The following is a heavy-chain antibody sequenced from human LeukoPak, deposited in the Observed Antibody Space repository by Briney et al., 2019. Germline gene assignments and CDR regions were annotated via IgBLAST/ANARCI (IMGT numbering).Heavy chain of an antibody. D-gene: IGHD3-22*01. CDR2: INWNGGST. CDR1: GFTFDDYG. CDR3: ARDFSYYYDSSGSFDY. J-gene: IGHJ4*02. Sequence: GGPLRLSCAASGFTFDDYGMSWVRQAPGKGLEWVSGINWNGGSTGYADSVKGRFTISRDNAKNSLYLQMNSLRAEDTALYYCARDFSYYYDSSGSFDYWGRGTLVTVSS. V-gene: IGHV3-20*04.